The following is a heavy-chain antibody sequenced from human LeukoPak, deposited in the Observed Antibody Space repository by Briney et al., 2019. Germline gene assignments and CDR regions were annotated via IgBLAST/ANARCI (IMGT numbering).Heavy chain of an antibody. CDR1: GFTFSSYG. D-gene: IGHD2-15*01. CDR3: ARDGLYCSGGSCYHVIDY. Sequence: HSGGSLRLSCAASGFTFSSYGMHWVRQAPGKGLEWVAVIWYDGSNKYYADSVKGRFTISRDNSKNTLYLQMNSLRAEDTAVYYCARDGLYCSGGSCYHVIDYWGQGTLVTVSS. J-gene: IGHJ4*02. CDR2: IWYDGSNK. V-gene: IGHV3-33*01.